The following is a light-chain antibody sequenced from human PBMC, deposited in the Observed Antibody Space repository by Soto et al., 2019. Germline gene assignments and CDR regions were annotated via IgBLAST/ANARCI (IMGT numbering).Light chain of an antibody. CDR2: DAS. V-gene: IGKV1-5*01. Sequence: DIQMTQSPSTLSASVGDRVTITCRASQSISSWLAWYQQKPRKAPKLLIYDASSLESGVPSRFIGSGSGTEFTLTISSLQPDDFATYYCQQYNSYWTFGQGTKLEIK. J-gene: IGKJ1*01. CDR3: QQYNSYWT. CDR1: QSISSW.